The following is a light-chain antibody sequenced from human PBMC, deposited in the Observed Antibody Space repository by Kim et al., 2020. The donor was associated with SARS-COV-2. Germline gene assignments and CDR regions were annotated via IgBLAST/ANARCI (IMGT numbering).Light chain of an antibody. CDR1: QSISSW. J-gene: IGKJ1*01. Sequence: IQMTQSPSTLSASERDRVTITCRASQSISSWLAWYQQKPGKAPKLLIYKASNLASGVPSRFSGSESGTEFTLTISSLQPDDFATYYCQQYNTYWTFGQGTKVDIK. CDR2: KAS. CDR3: QQYNTYWT. V-gene: IGKV1-5*03.